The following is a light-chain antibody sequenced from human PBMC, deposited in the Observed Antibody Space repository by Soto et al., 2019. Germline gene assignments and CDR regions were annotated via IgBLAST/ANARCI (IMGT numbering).Light chain of an antibody. CDR1: SSNIGSNT. CDR2: SNN. J-gene: IGLJ1*01. Sequence: QSVLTQPPSASGTPGQRVTISCSGSSSNIGSNTVNWYQQLPGTAPKLLIYSNNQRPSGVPDRFSGSKSGTSASLAISGLQSEDESDYYCAAWDDSLNGPHVFGTGTMVTVL. V-gene: IGLV1-44*01. CDR3: AAWDDSLNGPHV.